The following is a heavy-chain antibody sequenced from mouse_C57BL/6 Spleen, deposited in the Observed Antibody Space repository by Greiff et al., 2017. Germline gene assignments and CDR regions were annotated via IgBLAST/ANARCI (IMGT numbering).Heavy chain of an antibody. CDR2: IDPSDSYT. D-gene: IGHD2-10*02. CDR1: GYTFTSYW. J-gene: IGHJ2*01. Sequence: QVQLKQPGAELVMPGASVKLSCKASGYTFTSYWMHWVKQRPGQGLEWVGEIDPSDSYTNYNQKFKGKSTLTVDKSSSTAYMQLSSLTSEDSAVYYCARWYGNYFDYWGQGTTLTVSS. CDR3: ARWYGNYFDY. V-gene: IGHV1-69*01.